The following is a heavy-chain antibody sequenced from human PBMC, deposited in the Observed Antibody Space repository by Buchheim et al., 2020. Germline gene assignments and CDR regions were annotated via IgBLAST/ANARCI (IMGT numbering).Heavy chain of an antibody. Sequence: QVQLQESGPGLVKPSQTLSLTCAVSGGSISSGGYSWSWIRQPPGKGLEWIGYIYYSGSTYYNPSLKSRVTISVDTSKNQFSLELSSVTAADTAVYYCAREKAAAGRQYYDFWSGYSNWFDPWGQGTL. CDR2: IYYSGST. J-gene: IGHJ5*02. D-gene: IGHD3-3*01. V-gene: IGHV4-30-4*07. CDR3: AREKAAAGRQYYDFWSGYSNWFDP. CDR1: GGSISSGGYS.